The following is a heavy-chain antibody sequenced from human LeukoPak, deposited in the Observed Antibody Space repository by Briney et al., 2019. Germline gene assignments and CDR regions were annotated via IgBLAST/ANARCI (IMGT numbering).Heavy chain of an antibody. D-gene: IGHD3-3*01. V-gene: IGHV4-34*01. CDR2: INHSGST. Sequence: SETLSLTCAVYGGSFSGYYWSWIRQPPGKGLEWIGEINHSGSTNYNPSLKSRVTISVDTSKNQFSLKLSSVTAADTAVYYCARHFSYYDFWSGYPDAFDIWGQGTMVTVSS. CDR1: GGSFSGYY. J-gene: IGHJ3*02. CDR3: ARHFSYYDFWSGYPDAFDI.